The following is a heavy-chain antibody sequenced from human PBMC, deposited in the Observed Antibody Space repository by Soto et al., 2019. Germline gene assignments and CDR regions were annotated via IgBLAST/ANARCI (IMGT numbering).Heavy chain of an antibody. J-gene: IGHJ3*02. CDR3: ARPSTNYYDSSGYYAFDI. Sequence: PGESLKISCKGSGYSFTSYWIGWVRQMPGKGLERMGIIYPGDSDTRYSPSFQGQVTISADKSISTAYLQWSSLKASDTAMYYCARPSTNYYDSSGYYAFDIWGQGTMVTVSS. D-gene: IGHD3-22*01. CDR1: GYSFTSYW. CDR2: IYPGDSDT. V-gene: IGHV5-51*01.